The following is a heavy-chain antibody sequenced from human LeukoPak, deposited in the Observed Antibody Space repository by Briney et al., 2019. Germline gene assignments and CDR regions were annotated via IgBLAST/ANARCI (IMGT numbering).Heavy chain of an antibody. D-gene: IGHD3-10*01. CDR2: IGWDDNK. V-gene: IGHV2-70*11. CDR3: AHIPSPMVRGVLFDY. CDR1: GFSLSTSGTC. J-gene: IGHJ4*02. Sequence: RLSGPALVKPKQTLTLTCTFSGFSLSTSGTCVSWIRQPPGKALEWLARIGWDDNKYYSTSLKTRLTISKDTPKNQVVLTMTNMDPVDTATYYCAHIPSPMVRGVLFDYWGQGTLVTVSS.